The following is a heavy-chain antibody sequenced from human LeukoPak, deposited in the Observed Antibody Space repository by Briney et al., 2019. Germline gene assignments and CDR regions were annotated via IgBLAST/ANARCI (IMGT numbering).Heavy chain of an antibody. CDR1: GFTFSSYS. D-gene: IGHD6-13*01. CDR2: ISRSSSYI. J-gene: IGHJ4*02. CDR3: ARDPSSSWANFDY. Sequence: GGSLRLSCAASGFTFSSYSMNWVRQAPGEGLEWVSSISRSSSYIFYADSVKGRFTISRDNAYNSLYLQMSSQRAEDTAVYYCARDPSSSWANFDYWGQGTLVTVSS. V-gene: IGHV3-21*01.